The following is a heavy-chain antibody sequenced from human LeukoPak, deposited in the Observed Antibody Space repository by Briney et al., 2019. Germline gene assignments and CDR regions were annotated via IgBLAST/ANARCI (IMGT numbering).Heavy chain of an antibody. Sequence: ASVKVSCKASGYTFTSYGISWVRQAPGQGLEWMGWISAYNGNTNYAQKLQGRVTMTRDTSTSTVYMELSSLRSEDTAVYYCARGDLYFYGDPSAYWGQGTLVTVSS. J-gene: IGHJ4*02. CDR3: ARGDLYFYGDPSAY. V-gene: IGHV1-18*01. D-gene: IGHD4-17*01. CDR1: GYTFTSYG. CDR2: ISAYNGNT.